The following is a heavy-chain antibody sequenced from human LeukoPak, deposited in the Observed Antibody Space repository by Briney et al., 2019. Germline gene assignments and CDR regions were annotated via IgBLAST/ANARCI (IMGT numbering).Heavy chain of an antibody. CDR2: ISSDSSYI. CDR1: GFTFSSYS. J-gene: IGHJ4*02. V-gene: IGHV3-21*01. D-gene: IGHD4-17*01. Sequence: GGSLRLSCAASGFTFSSYSMNWVHQAPGKGLEWVSSISSDSSYIYYADSVKGRFTISRDNAKNSLYLQMNSLRAEDTAVYYCARGTTTVTTLGDYWGQGTLVTVS. CDR3: ARGTTTVTTLGDY.